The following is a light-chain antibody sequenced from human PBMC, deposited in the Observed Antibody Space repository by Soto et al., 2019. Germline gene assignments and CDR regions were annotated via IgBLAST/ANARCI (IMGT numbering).Light chain of an antibody. Sequence: QSVLSPPASVSWSPGHSITISCTGTSNDVGVYNYVSWYQQHPGVAPKLLIYEVSDRPSGVSDRFSGSKSGNTASLTISGLQAEEEADYYCSSWTRSTNSVFGTGTKVTVL. CDR2: EVS. CDR1: SNDVGVYNY. J-gene: IGLJ1*01. CDR3: SSWTRSTNSV. V-gene: IGLV2-14*01.